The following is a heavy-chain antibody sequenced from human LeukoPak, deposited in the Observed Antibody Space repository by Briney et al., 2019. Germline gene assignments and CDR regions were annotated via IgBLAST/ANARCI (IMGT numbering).Heavy chain of an antibody. V-gene: IGHV3-33*06. CDR3: GKAVGVTSDALDI. Sequence: GGSLRLSCAASGFTFSSYGRHWVRQAPGKGLEWVAVIWYDGSNKYYADSVKGRFTISRDNSKNTPYLQMNSLRAEDTAGYYWGKAVGVTSDALDIWSQATMVTVSS. J-gene: IGHJ3*02. CDR1: GFTFSSYG. CDR2: IWYDGSNK. D-gene: IGHD1-26*01.